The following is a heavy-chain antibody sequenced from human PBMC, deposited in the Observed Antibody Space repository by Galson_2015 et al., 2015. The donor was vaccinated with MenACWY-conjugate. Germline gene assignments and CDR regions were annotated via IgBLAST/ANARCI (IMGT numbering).Heavy chain of an antibody. V-gene: IGHV1-18*01. J-gene: IGHJ4*02. CDR2: ITPTNDNT. D-gene: IGHD3-16*02. CDR1: GDTFNNYA. CDR3: ARDHDFVWGTYPFDF. Sequence: SVKVSCKASGDTFNNYALSWVRQAPGQGLERMGWITPTNDNTHYAQRFQGRVTMTTDTSTSTAYMELRSLRSDDTAVYFCARDHDFVWGTYPFDFWGQGTLVTVSS.